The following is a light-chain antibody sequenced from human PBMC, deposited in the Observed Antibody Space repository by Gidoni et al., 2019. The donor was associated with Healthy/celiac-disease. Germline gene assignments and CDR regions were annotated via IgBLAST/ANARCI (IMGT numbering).Light chain of an antibody. V-gene: IGLV1-44*01. CDR1: SSNIGSNT. J-gene: IGLJ3*02. CDR3: AAWDDSLNGPV. CDR2: SNN. Sequence: QSLLTQPPSPSGTPWQRVTISCSGSSSNIGSNTVNWYQQLPGTAPKLLIYSNNQRPSGVPDRFSGSKSGTSASLAISGLQSEDEADYYCAAWDDSLNGPVFGGGTKLTVL.